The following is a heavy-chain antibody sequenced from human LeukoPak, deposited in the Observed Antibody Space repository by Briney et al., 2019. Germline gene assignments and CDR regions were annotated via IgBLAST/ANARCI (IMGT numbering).Heavy chain of an antibody. D-gene: IGHD3-22*01. J-gene: IGHJ4*02. CDR1: GGSISSYY. Sequence: PSETLSLTCTVSGGSISSYYWSWIRQPPGKGLEWMGYIYYSGSTNNNPSLKSRVTISVDTSKNQFSLKLSSMTAADTAVYYCARDKPGYYDSSGYPYYFDYWGQGTLVTVSS. V-gene: IGHV4-59*12. CDR3: ARDKPGYYDSSGYPYYFDY. CDR2: IYYSGST.